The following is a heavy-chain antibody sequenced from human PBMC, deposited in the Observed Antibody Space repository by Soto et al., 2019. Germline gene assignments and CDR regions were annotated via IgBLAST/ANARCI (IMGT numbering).Heavy chain of an antibody. D-gene: IGHD5-18*01. J-gene: IGHJ6*02. CDR3: ARGIQVWDRDNFSYYYAMGV. Sequence: ASVKVCCKASGYSFTTYGISWVRQAPGQGLEWMGWISVYNGNTNYAQKFQARVTMTTDTSTSTAYMELRSLTSDDTAVYYCARGIQVWDRDNFSYYYAMGVWGQGTTVTVSS. V-gene: IGHV1-18*01. CDR2: ISVYNGNT. CDR1: GYSFTTYG.